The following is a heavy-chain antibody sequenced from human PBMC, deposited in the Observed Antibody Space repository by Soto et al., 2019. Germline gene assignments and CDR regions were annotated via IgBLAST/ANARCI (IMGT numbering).Heavy chain of an antibody. CDR3: LRGIPSQYGSNCLYWYFDL. D-gene: IGHD6-13*01. CDR2: IWNDGTKE. J-gene: IGHJ2*01. V-gene: IGHV3-33*01. Sequence: VQLVESGGGVVQPGRSLRLSCAASGFVYSTYAMHWVRLSPGKGLEWVALIWNDGTKEYYVDSVKGRFTISRDNSQNTRNLQMDSLRAEDTAVYFCLRGIPSQYGSNCLYWYFDLWGRGTQVTVAS. CDR1: GFVYSTYA.